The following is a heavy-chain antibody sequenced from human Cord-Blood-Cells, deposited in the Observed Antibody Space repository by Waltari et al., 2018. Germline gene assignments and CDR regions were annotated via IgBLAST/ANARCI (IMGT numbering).Heavy chain of an antibody. Sequence: QVQLVQSGAEVKKPGASVKVSCKASGYTFTSYAMHWVRQAPGQRLEWMGWIHACKGNTRYSQRCQGTVAITREISGSTAYMELCSLICEDASGYYCSRDRKYSSSSCDYCSQGTLVTVSS. J-gene: IGHJ4*02. CDR3: SRDRKYSSSSCDY. CDR2: IHACKGNT. CDR1: GYTFTSYA. D-gene: IGHD6-6*01. V-gene: IGHV1-3*01.